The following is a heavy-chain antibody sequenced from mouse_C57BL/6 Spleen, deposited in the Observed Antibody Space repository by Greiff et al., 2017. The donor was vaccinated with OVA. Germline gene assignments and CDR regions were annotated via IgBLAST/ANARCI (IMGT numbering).Heavy chain of an antibody. CDR1: GYTFTDYE. CDR3: TRRWYGSSYGSLDFDV. V-gene: IGHV1-15*01. J-gene: IGHJ1*03. CDR2: IDPETGGT. Sequence: QVQLKESGAELVRPGASGTLSCKASGYTFTDYEMHWVKQTPVHGLEWIGAIDPETGGTAYNQKFKGKAILTADKSSSTAYMELRSLTSEDSAVYYCTRRWYGSSYGSLDFDVWGTGTTVTVSS. D-gene: IGHD1-1*01.